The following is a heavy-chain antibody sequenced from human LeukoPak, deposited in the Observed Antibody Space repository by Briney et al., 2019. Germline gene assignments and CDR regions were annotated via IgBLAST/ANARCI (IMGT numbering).Heavy chain of an antibody. CDR1: GDIVSSNSAA. D-gene: IGHD5-12*01. CDR3: AREGYSGYDYWFDP. J-gene: IGHJ5*02. V-gene: IGHV6-1*01. CDR2: TYYRSKLYN. Sequence: SQTLSLTCALSGDIVSSNSAAWNWIRQSPSRGLEWLVRTYYRSKLYNDYAVSVKSRITINPDTSKNQFSLQLNSVTPEDTAVYYCAREGYSGYDYWFDPWGQGTLVTVSS.